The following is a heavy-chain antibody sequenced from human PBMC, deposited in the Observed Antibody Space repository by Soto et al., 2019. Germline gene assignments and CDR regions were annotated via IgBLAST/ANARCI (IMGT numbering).Heavy chain of an antibody. CDR2: ISSEGAST. V-gene: IGHV3-64D*06. J-gene: IGHJ4*02. CDR1: GFTFTSYA. Sequence: PGGSLRLSCSVSGFTFTSYAMHWVRQAPGKGLEYVASISSEGASTYYADSVKGRFIISRDNSKNTLYLQMSSLRAEDTAVYYCVKDRHVDYWGQGILVTVCS. CDR3: VKDRHVDY.